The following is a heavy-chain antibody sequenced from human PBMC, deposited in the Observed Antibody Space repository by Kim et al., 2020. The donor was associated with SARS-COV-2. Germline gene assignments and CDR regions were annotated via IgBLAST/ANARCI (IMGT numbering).Heavy chain of an antibody. V-gene: IGHV4-61*01. Sequence: SETLSLTCTVSAGTAVSSGTYYWSWIRQPPGKGLEWIGYIYYNGRANYSPSFKSRVTLSVDTFKDQFSLKLTSVTAADTAVYYCATDRGAIAVYTGELVFWGHGTTVTVSS. CDR1: AGTAVSSGTYY. CDR3: ATDRGAIAVYTGELVF. CDR2: IYYNGRA. J-gene: IGHJ6*02. D-gene: IGHD7-27*01.